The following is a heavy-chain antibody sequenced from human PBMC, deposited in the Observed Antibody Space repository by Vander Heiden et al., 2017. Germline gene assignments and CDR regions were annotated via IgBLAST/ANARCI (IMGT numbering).Heavy chain of an antibody. CDR3: ARDRGRIRGILGDFDY. Sequence: QVQLVESGGGVVQPGRSLRLSCAASGFSFSSYAMHWVRQAPGKGLEWVAVISYDGSQKYYADSVKGRFTISRDNSKNTLYLEMNTLRTEGTTRYFCARDRGRIRGILGDFDYWGLGTLGTVSS. J-gene: IGHJ4*02. CDR2: ISYDGSQK. CDR1: GFSFSSYA. V-gene: IGHV3-30*04. D-gene: IGHD3-10*01.